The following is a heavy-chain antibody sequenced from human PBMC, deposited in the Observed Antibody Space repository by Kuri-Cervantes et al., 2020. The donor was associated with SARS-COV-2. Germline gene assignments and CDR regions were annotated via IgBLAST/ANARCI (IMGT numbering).Heavy chain of an antibody. Sequence: GGSLRLFCAASGFTFSSYAMSWVCQAPGKGLEWVSAISGSGGSTYYADSVKGRFTISRDNSKNTLYLQMNSLRAEDTAVYYCAKAGGYCSSTSCSQYGIPDYWGQGTLVTVSS. J-gene: IGHJ4*02. V-gene: IGHV3-23*01. CDR2: ISGSGGST. D-gene: IGHD2-2*01. CDR1: GFTFSSYA. CDR3: AKAGGYCSSTSCSQYGIPDY.